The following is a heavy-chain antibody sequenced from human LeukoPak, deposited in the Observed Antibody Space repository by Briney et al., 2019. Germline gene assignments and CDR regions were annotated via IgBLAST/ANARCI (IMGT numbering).Heavy chain of an antibody. CDR1: GGSIGTYY. D-gene: IGHD3-16*02. J-gene: IGHJ6*03. CDR2: IYVTGTT. V-gene: IGHV4-59*08. CDR3: ARHIGGGIEDMDV. Sequence: PSETLSLTCTVSGGSIGTYYWSWIRQSPGKGLEWIGYIYVTGTTRYNPYLQSRVTISVDTSRNQFFLKMSSVTAADTLVYYCARHIGGGIEDMDVWGKGTKVAVSS.